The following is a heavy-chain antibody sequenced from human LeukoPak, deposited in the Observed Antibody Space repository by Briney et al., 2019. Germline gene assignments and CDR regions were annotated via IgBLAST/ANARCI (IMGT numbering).Heavy chain of an antibody. CDR3: AKDPTPNIKVWELLPVDY. CDR2: ISGSGGST. V-gene: IGHV3-23*01. Sequence: PGGSLRLSCAASGFTFSSYAMSWVRQAPGKGLEWVSAISGSGGSTCYADSVKGRFTISRDNSKNTLYLQMNSLRAEDTAVYYCAKDPTPNIKVWELLPVDYWGQGTLVTVSS. D-gene: IGHD1-26*01. CDR1: GFTFSSYA. J-gene: IGHJ4*02.